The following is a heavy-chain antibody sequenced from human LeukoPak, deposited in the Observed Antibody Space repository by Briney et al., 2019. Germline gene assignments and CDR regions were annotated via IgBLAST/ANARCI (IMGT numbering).Heavy chain of an antibody. CDR2: IYSGGST. CDR1: GFIVSSKY. V-gene: IGHV3-53*01. CDR3: ASDTFIRTRGAFDI. D-gene: IGHD3-16*01. J-gene: IGHJ3*02. Sequence: GGSLRLSCAASGFIVSSKYMSWVRQAPGKGLEWVSVIYSGGSTYYADSVKGRFTISRDNSKNTLYLQMNSLRAGDTAVYYCASDTFIRTRGAFDIWGQGTMVTVSS.